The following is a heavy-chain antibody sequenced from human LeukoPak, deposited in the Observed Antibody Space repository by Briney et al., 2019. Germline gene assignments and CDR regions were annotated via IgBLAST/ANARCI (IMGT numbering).Heavy chain of an antibody. V-gene: IGHV3-74*01. CDR2: INSDGSST. CDR3: ARDTDPPSSGVACGL. J-gene: IGHJ4*02. D-gene: IGHD2-15*01. Sequence: GGSLRLSCAASGFTFSSYAMSWVRQAPGKGLVWVSRINSDGSSTSYADSVKGRFTISRDNAKNTLYLQMNSLRAEDTAVYYCARDTDPPSSGVACGLWGQGTLVTVSS. CDR1: GFTFSSYA.